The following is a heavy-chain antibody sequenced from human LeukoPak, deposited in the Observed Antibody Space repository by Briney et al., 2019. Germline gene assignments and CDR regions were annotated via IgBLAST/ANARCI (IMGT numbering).Heavy chain of an antibody. D-gene: IGHD3-3*01. J-gene: IGHJ3*02. CDR3: ARAPVRRFLEWILSLESIDI. V-gene: IGHV1-2*02. CDR1: GYTFTGYY. Sequence: ASVTLSCKASGYTFTGYYMHWVRQAPGQGLEWMGWISPNSGGTNYAQKFQGRVTMTRDTSISTAYMELSRLRSDGTGLYYCARAPVRRFLEWILSLESIDIWGQPRMVTVSS. CDR2: ISPNSGGT.